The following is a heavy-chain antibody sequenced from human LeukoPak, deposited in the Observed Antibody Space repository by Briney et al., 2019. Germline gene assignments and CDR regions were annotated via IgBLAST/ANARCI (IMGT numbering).Heavy chain of an antibody. D-gene: IGHD3-22*01. Sequence: GASVKVSCKASGYTFTSYGISWVRQAPGQGLEWMGWISAYNGNTNYAQKLQGRVTMTTDTSTSTAYMELRSLRSDDTAVYYCARGPDYYDSSGYFDYWGQGTLVTVSS. CDR1: GYTFTSYG. J-gene: IGHJ4*02. CDR3: ARGPDYYDSSGYFDY. V-gene: IGHV1-18*01. CDR2: ISAYNGNT.